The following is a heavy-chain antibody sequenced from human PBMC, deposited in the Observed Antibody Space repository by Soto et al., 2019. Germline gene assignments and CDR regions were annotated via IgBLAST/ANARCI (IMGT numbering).Heavy chain of an antibody. J-gene: IGHJ4*02. Sequence: GGSLRLSCAASGFTFSDYYMSWIRQAPGKGLDWVSYISSSGSTIYYADSVKGRFTISRDNAKNSLYLQMNSLRAEDTAVYYCARARGRYYDSSGTLGYWGRGTLVTVSS. V-gene: IGHV3-11*01. CDR2: ISSSGSTI. CDR3: ARARGRYYDSSGTLGY. D-gene: IGHD3-22*01. CDR1: GFTFSDYY.